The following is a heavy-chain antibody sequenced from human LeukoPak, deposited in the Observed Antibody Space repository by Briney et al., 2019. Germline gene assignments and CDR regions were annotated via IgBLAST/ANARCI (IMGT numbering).Heavy chain of an antibody. CDR1: GFTFSSYA. CDR3: ANLYYDWADAFDI. Sequence: LAGGSLRLSCAASGFTFSSYAMSWVRQAPGKGLEWVSAISGSGGSTYYADSVKGRFTISRDNSKNTLYLQMNSLRAEDTAVYYCANLYYDWADAFDIWGQGTMVTVSS. J-gene: IGHJ3*02. V-gene: IGHV3-23*01. D-gene: IGHD3-3*01. CDR2: ISGSGGST.